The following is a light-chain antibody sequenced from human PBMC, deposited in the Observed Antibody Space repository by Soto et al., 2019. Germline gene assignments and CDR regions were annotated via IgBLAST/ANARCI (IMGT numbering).Light chain of an antibody. J-gene: IGKJ5*01. Sequence: GLQSGVPSRFSGSGSGTDFTLTISRLQPEDFASYYCQQFYSAPLTFGQGTRLDTK. CDR3: QQFYSAPLT. V-gene: IGKV1-39*01.